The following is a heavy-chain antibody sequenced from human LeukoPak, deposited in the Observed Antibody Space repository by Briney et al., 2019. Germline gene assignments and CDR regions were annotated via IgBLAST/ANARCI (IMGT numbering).Heavy chain of an antibody. J-gene: IGHJ4*02. Sequence: GGSLRLSCAASGFTFSSYSMNWVRQAPGKGLEWVSSISSSSSYIYYADSVKGRFTISRDNAKNSLYLQMNSLRAEDTAVYYCARFKWNQYYFDYWGQGTLVTDSS. CDR3: ARFKWNQYYFDY. D-gene: IGHD1-1*01. CDR2: ISSSSSYI. CDR1: GFTFSSYS. V-gene: IGHV3-21*01.